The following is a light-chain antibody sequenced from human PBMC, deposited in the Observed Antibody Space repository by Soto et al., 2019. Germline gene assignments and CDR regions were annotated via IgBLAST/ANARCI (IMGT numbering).Light chain of an antibody. J-gene: IGKJ4*01. Sequence: EIVLTQSPGTLSLSPGERATLSCRASQSVSSSYLAWYQQKPGQAPRLLIYGASSRATGIPDRFSGSGSGTDFTLTISRLEPEDFAVYYCQQYGSPPFLTFGGGTKLQIK. CDR3: QQYGSPPFLT. CDR2: GAS. CDR1: QSVSSSY. V-gene: IGKV3-20*01.